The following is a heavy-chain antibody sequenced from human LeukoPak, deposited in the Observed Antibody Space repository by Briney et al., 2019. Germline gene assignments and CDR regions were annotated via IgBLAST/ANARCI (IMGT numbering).Heavy chain of an antibody. J-gene: IGHJ4*02. CDR3: AGVYSSGWYFDY. CDR2: INPNSGGT. D-gene: IGHD6-19*01. V-gene: IGHV1-2*02. CDR1: GYTFTGYY. Sequence: ASVKVSCKASGYTFTGYYMHWVRQAPGQGLEWMGWINPNSGGTNYAQKFQGRVTMTRDTSISTAYMELSRLRSGDTAVYYCAGVYSSGWYFDYWGQGTLVTVSS.